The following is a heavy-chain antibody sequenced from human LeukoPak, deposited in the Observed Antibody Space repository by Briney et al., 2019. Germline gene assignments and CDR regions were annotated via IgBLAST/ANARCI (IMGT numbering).Heavy chain of an antibody. V-gene: IGHV1-69*05. CDR2: VIPIFGTA. CDR1: GGTFSSYA. J-gene: IGHJ4*02. Sequence: ASVKVSCKASGGTFSSYAISWVRQAPGQGLEWMGRVIPIFGTANYAQKFQGRVTITTDESTSTAYMELSSLRSEDTAVYYCARGITMVRGELDYWGQGTLVTVSS. D-gene: IGHD3-10*01. CDR3: ARGITMVRGELDY.